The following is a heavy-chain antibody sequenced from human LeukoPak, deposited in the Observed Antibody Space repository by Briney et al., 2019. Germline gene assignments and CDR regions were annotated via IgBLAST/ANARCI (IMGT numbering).Heavy chain of an antibody. Sequence: PGGSLRLSCAASGFTFSSYSMNWVRQAPGKGLEWVSSISSSSSYIYYADSVKGRFTISRDNAKNSLYLQMNSLRAEDTAVYYCARGLATTPATVDVWGKGTTVTVSS. CDR3: ARGLATTPATVDV. V-gene: IGHV3-21*01. D-gene: IGHD5-12*01. CDR1: GFTFSSYS. CDR2: ISSSSSYI. J-gene: IGHJ6*04.